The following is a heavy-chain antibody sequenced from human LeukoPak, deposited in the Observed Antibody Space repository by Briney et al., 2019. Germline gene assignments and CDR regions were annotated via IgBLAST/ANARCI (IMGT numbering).Heavy chain of an antibody. D-gene: IGHD2-15*01. Sequence: GGSLRLSCVASGFTFSSYDMHWVRQAAGKGLEWVSGIGTAGDTYYPDSVKGRFIISRENAKNSLYLQMNSLTAGDTAVYYCARSVICSGGTCYPGPVDYWGQGTLVTVSS. CDR1: GFTFSSYD. V-gene: IGHV3-13*04. CDR3: ARSVICSGGTCYPGPVDY. J-gene: IGHJ4*02. CDR2: IGTAGDT.